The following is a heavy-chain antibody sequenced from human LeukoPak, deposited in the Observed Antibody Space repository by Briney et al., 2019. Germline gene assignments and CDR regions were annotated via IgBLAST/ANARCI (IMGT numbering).Heavy chain of an antibody. Sequence: ASVNVSCKASGYTFTDHYIQWVRQAPGQGLEWIGWINPNSGDTNYAQKFQGRVTLSRDTSISTSFMALSRLTSDDTAVYYCARDQGSYFDPWGQGTLVTVSS. CDR1: GYTFTDHY. CDR3: ARDQGSYFDP. D-gene: IGHD1-26*01. J-gene: IGHJ5*02. V-gene: IGHV1-2*02. CDR2: INPNSGDT.